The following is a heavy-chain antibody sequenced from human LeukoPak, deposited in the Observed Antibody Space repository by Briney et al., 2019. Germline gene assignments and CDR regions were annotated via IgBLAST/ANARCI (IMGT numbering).Heavy chain of an antibody. V-gene: IGHV3-74*01. D-gene: IGHD3-3*01. CDR3: ATPWSY. CDR2: IDPDGSTT. CDR1: GSTFSNFW. J-gene: IGHJ4*02. Sequence: TGGSLRLSCEASGSTFSNFWIHWVRQAPGKGLMWVSHIDPDGSTTVYADSVKGRFTISRDNAKNTLYLQMSSLRAEDTAVYYCATPWSYWGQGTLVTASS.